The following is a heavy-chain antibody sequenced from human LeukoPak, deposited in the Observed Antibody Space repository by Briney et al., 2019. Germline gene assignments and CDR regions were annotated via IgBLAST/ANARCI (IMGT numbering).Heavy chain of an antibody. Sequence: SETLSLTCAVYGGSFSGYYWSWIRQPPGKGLEWIGESNHSGSTNYNPSLKSRVTISVDTSKNQFSLKLSSVTAADTAVYYCASQVYYDILTATTYAFDIWGQGTMVTVSS. CDR2: SNHSGST. V-gene: IGHV4-34*01. CDR1: GGSFSGYY. J-gene: IGHJ3*02. CDR3: ASQVYYDILTATTYAFDI. D-gene: IGHD3-9*01.